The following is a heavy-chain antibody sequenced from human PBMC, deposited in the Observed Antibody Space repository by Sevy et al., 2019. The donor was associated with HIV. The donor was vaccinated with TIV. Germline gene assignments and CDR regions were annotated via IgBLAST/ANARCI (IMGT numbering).Heavy chain of an antibody. D-gene: IGHD6-19*01. CDR2: LFYDGRA. J-gene: IGHJ5*02. CDR3: ARAKRAMAGTFSFDP. V-gene: IGHV4-39*02. CDR1: GDSITSSDDY. Sequence: SETLSLTCGVSGDSITSSDDYWTWIRQFPGKGLQWIGTLFYDGRAVDNPSLESRVTMSLDTSKSRFSLHVKSVSAADTAVFYGARAKRAMAGTFSFDPWGQGILVTVSS.